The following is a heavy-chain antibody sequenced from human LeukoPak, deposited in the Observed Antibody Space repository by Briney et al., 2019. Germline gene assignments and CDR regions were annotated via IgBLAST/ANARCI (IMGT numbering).Heavy chain of an antibody. Sequence: SVKVSCKASGGTFSSYTISWVRQAPGQGLEWMRRIIPILGIANYAQKFQGRVTITADKSTSTAYMELSSLRSEDTAVYYCASRVSSSPPEDAFDIWGQGTMVTVSS. D-gene: IGHD6-13*01. CDR2: IIPILGIA. CDR3: ASRVSSSPPEDAFDI. CDR1: GGTFSSYT. J-gene: IGHJ3*02. V-gene: IGHV1-69*02.